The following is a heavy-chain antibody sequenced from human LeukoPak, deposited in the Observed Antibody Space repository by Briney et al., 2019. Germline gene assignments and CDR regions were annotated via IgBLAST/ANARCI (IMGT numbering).Heavy chain of an antibody. Sequence: GGSLRRSCAASGFTLSIYAVHWVRQAPGKGLEWVAVMSYDGSNKYYAASVKGSLNISRDHSKNPLYLQMNSLSAEDPAVYYCAREVEYSAEYFQHWGQGTLVTVSS. V-gene: IGHV3-30-3*01. D-gene: IGHD2-15*01. CDR2: MSYDGSNK. CDR3: AREVEYSAEYFQH. J-gene: IGHJ1*01. CDR1: GFTLSIYA.